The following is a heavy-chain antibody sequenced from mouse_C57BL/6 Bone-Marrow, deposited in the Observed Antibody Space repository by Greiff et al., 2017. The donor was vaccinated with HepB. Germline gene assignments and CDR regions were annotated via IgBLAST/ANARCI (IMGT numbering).Heavy chain of an antibody. CDR3: ARSLYYYGRGMDY. Sequence: VQLQQSGPVLVKPGASVKMSCKASGYTFTDYYMNWVKQSHGKSLEWIGVINPTNGGTSYNQKFKGKATLTVDNSSSTAYMELNSLTSEDSAVYYCARSLYYYGRGMDYWGQGTSVTVSS. CDR1: GYTFTDYY. CDR2: INPTNGGT. D-gene: IGHD1-1*01. V-gene: IGHV1-19*01. J-gene: IGHJ4*01.